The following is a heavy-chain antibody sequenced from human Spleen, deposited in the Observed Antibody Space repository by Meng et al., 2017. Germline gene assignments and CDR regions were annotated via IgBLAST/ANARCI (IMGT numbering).Heavy chain of an antibody. Sequence: QVQLQQWCAGLLKPSETLSLTCVVSGGSFSDYYWSWTRQPPGKVLEWIGEINHSGSTNYNPSLESRATISVDTSQNNLSLKLSSVTAADSAVYYCARGPTTMAHDFDYWGQGTLVTVSS. V-gene: IGHV4-34*01. CDR2: INHSGST. CDR1: GGSFSDYY. CDR3: ARGPTTMAHDFDY. J-gene: IGHJ4*02. D-gene: IGHD4-11*01.